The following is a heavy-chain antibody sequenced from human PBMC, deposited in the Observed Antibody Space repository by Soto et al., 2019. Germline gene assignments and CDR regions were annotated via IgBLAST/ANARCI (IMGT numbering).Heavy chain of an antibody. CDR3: ARDNWNYGYGMDV. V-gene: IGHV3-33*01. D-gene: IGHD1-1*01. Sequence: ESGGGVVQPGRSLRLSCAASGFTFSSYGMHWVRQAPGKGLEWVAVIWYDGSNKYYADSVKGRFTISRDNSKNTLYLQMNSLRAEDTAVYYCARDNWNYGYGMDVWGQGTTVTVSS. J-gene: IGHJ6*02. CDR1: GFTFSSYG. CDR2: IWYDGSNK.